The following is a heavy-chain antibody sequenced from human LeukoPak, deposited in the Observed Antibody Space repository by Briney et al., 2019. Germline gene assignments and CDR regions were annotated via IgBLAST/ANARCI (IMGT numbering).Heavy chain of an antibody. Sequence: GGSLRLSCAASGFTVNSNYMSWVRQAPGKGLELVSVLYSGGSTFCADSVKGRFTISRHNSENTLYLQMNSLRAEDTAVYYCARSAWLDYWGQGTLVTVSS. J-gene: IGHJ4*02. CDR3: ARSAWLDY. V-gene: IGHV3-53*04. CDR2: LYSGGST. CDR1: GFTVNSNY.